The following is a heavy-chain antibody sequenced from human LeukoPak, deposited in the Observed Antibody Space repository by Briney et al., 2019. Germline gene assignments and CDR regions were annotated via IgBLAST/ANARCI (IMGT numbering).Heavy chain of an antibody. CDR3: ATSSGWYRYDS. Sequence: SETLSLTCAVYGGSFSSYYWSWIRQSPGKGLEWIGKINHSGSTNYNPSLKSRVTISVDTSKNQFSLILTSVTDADTAVYYCATSSGWYRYDSWGQGTLVTVSS. J-gene: IGHJ4*02. CDR2: INHSGST. CDR1: GGSFSSYY. V-gene: IGHV4-34*01. D-gene: IGHD6-19*01.